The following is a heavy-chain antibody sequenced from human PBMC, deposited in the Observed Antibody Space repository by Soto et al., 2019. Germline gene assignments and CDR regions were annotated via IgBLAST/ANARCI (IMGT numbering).Heavy chain of an antibody. D-gene: IGHD6-19*01. Sequence: EVQLLESGGGLVQPGGSLRLSCAASGFTFSSYAMNWVRQGPGKGLEWVSVIRGSGGSTYYADSVKGRFTISRDNSKNTRDLQRNSLRAEDTAVYYCASRSSGWYFDYWGQGTLVTVSS. J-gene: IGHJ4*02. V-gene: IGHV3-23*01. CDR1: GFTFSSYA. CDR2: IRGSGGST. CDR3: ASRSSGWYFDY.